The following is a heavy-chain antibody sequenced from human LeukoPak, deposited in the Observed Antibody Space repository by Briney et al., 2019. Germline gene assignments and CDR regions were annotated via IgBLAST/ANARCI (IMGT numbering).Heavy chain of an antibody. CDR2: IYTSGST. J-gene: IGHJ4*02. D-gene: IGHD3-22*01. CDR1: GGSISSYY. Sequence: SETLSLTCTVSGGSISSYYWSWIRQPAGKGLEWIGRIYTSGSTNYNPSLKSRVTMSVDTSKNQFSLKLSSVTAADTAVYYCARGSRIYDSSGYYGYWGQRTLVTVSS. V-gene: IGHV4-4*07. CDR3: ARGSRIYDSSGYYGY.